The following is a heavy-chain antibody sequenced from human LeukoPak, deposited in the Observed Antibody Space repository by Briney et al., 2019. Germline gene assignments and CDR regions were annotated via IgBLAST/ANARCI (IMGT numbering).Heavy chain of an antibody. D-gene: IGHD6-13*01. Sequence: GRSLRLSCAASGFTFSNFAMMWVRQAPGTGLQWVSTITGYGATFYADSVRGRFTIFRDTSMDTLFLQMNGLGAEDTAVCYCAKGAAAGKVDWFDPWGQGTLVTVSS. CDR3: AKGAAAGKVDWFDP. J-gene: IGHJ5*02. V-gene: IGHV3-23*01. CDR2: ITGYGAT. CDR1: GFTFSNFA.